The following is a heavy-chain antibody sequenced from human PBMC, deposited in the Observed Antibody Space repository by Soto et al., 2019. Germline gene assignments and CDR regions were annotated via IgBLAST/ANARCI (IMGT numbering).Heavy chain of an antibody. CDR3: AEGGSSWVNWFDP. CDR2: INPNSGGT. J-gene: IGHJ5*02. D-gene: IGHD6-13*01. CDR1: GYTFTGYY. Sequence: ASVKVSCKASGYTFTGYYMHWVRQAPGQGLEWMGWINPNSGGTNYAQKFQGRVTMTRDTSISTAYMELSRLRSDDAAVYYCAEGGSSWVNWFDPWGQGTLVTVSS. V-gene: IGHV1-2*02.